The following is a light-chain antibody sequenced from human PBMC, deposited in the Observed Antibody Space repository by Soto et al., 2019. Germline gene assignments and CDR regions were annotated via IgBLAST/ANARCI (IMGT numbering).Light chain of an antibody. CDR1: QSVGSSY. Sequence: EIVVTQSPGTLSLSPGERSTLSCRASQSVGSSYLAWYQQTPGQAPRLLIYGASIRATGIPDRFSGSGSGTDFTLSISRLEPEDFAVYYCQQYGSSPTFGQGTKVDIK. CDR3: QQYGSSPT. J-gene: IGKJ1*01. V-gene: IGKV3-20*01. CDR2: GAS.